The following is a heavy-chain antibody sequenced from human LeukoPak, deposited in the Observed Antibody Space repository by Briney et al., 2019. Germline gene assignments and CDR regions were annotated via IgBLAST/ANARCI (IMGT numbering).Heavy chain of an antibody. CDR1: GDSFSSFA. CDR2: VIPVFGGT. D-gene: IGHD3-10*01. CDR3: ARDSEDSPSNDRKWVRVRGPYDGMDV. V-gene: IGHV1-69*05. J-gene: IGHJ6*02. Sequence: GASVKVSCKASGDSFSSFAITWVRQAPGQGLEWMGGVIPVFGGTNHAPKFQGRVTMTRDTSTNTVYMELSSLKSEDTAVYYCARDSEDSPSNDRKWVRVRGPYDGMDVWGQGTTVTVSS.